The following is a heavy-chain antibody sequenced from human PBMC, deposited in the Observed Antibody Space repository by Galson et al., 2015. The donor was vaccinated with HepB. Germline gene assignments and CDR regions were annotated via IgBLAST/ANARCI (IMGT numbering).Heavy chain of an antibody. D-gene: IGHD6-19*01. CDR1: GYTFTGYY. CDR2: INPNSGGT. V-gene: IGHV1-2*02. J-gene: IGHJ4*02. Sequence: SVKVSCKASGYTFTGYYMHWVRQAPGQGLEWMGWINPNSGGTNYAQKFQGRVTMTRDTSISTAYMELSRLRSDDTAVYYCARDLFSYSSGWYGDYFDYWGQGTLVTVSS. CDR3: ARDLFSYSSGWYGDYFDY.